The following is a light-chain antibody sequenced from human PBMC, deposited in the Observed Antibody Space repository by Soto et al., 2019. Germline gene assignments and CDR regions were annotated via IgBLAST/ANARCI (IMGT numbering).Light chain of an antibody. J-gene: IGKJ1*01. CDR1: QSITDW. CDR2: KAS. Sequence: DIQMTQCPSTMYASVGDRVTITCRASQSITDWLAWYQQKPGKAPKFLIYKASNLEGGVPSRFSGSGSGTEFTLTISSVQPDDFATYYCQYWDDYSWTFGQGTKVEIK. V-gene: IGKV1-5*03. CDR3: QYWDDYSWT.